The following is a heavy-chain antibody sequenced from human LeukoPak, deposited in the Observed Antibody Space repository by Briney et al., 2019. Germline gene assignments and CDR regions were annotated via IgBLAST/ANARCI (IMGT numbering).Heavy chain of an antibody. D-gene: IGHD2-21*02. CDR3: AKDHSSCSGDCYNFES. J-gene: IGHJ4*02. CDR2: IYENGGTT. Sequence: GGSLRLSCVGSGFTFRSHAMSWVRQAPEKGLEFVSGIYENGGTTYYADSVKGRFSISRDNSKNTLYLQMDSLRGEDTAVYYCAKDHSSCSGDCYNFESWGQGTLVSVSS. CDR1: GFTFRSHA. V-gene: IGHV3-23*01.